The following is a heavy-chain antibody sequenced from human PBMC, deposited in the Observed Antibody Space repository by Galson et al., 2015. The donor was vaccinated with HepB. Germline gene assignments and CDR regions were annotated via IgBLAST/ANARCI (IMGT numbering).Heavy chain of an antibody. CDR3: TKEGGDPEHFYYFSGMDV. CDR2: ISGSGGSR. V-gene: IGHV3-23*01. D-gene: IGHD2-21*02. J-gene: IGHJ6*01. CDR1: GFTFGGYS. Sequence: SLRLSCAASGFTFGGYSMSWVRQAPGKGLEWVSAISGSGGSRYYADSVKGRFTISRDNSKNTLFLQMNSLRAEDTAIYYCTKEGGDPEHFYYFSGMDVWGQGTTVTVSS.